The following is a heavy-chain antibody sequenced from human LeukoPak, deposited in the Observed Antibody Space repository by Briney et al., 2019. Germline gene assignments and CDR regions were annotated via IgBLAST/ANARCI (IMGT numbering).Heavy chain of an antibody. CDR2: ISYDGSNK. CDR3: ARVGQIDY. D-gene: IGHD3-16*01. Sequence: PGGSLRLSCAASGFTFSSYAMHWVRQAPGKGLEWVAVISYDGSNKYYADSVKGRFTISRDNSKNTLYLQMNSLRAEDTAVYYCARVGQIDYWGREPWSPSPQ. CDR1: GFTFSSYA. V-gene: IGHV3-30-3*01. J-gene: IGHJ4*02.